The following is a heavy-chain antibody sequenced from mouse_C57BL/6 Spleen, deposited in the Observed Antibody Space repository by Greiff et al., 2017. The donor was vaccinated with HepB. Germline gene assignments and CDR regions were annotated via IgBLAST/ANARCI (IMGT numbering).Heavy chain of an antibody. Sequence: EVQLQQSGPGLVKPSQSLSLTCSVTGYSITSGYYWNWIRQFPGNKLEWMGYISYDGSNNYNPSLNNRISITRDTSKNQFFLKLNSVTTEDTATYYCAREGTMVTTGGYYYAMDYWGQGTSVTVSS. V-gene: IGHV3-6*01. CDR1: GYSITSGYY. J-gene: IGHJ4*01. D-gene: IGHD2-2*01. CDR3: AREGTMVTTGGYYYAMDY. CDR2: ISYDGSN.